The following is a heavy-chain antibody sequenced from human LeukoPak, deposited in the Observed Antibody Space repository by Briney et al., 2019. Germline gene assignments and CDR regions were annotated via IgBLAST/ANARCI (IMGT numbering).Heavy chain of an antibody. CDR3: ARAPTYYYDSGGYLRYFDY. D-gene: IGHD3-22*01. CDR1: GGSFSGYY. V-gene: IGHV4-34*01. CDR2: INHSGST. J-gene: IGHJ4*02. Sequence: SETLSLTCAVYGGSFSGYYWSWLRQPPGKGLEWIGEINHSGSTNYNPSLKSRVTISVDTSKNQFSLKLSSVTAADTAVYYCARAPTYYYDSGGYLRYFDYWGEGTLVTVSS.